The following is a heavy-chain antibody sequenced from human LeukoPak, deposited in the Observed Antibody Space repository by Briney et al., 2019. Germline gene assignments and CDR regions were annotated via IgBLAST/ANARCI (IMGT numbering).Heavy chain of an antibody. D-gene: IGHD1-26*01. J-gene: IGHJ4*02. CDR1: GGSIRSYY. CDR3: ARGRSGSYCRFDY. V-gene: IGHV4-59*01. CDR2: ISDSGGT. Sequence: SETLSLTCTVSGGSIRSYYWSWIRQPPGKGLEWIGHISDSGGTNFNPSLKSRVTISVDTSKNQFSLKLSSVTAADTAVYYCARGRSGSYCRFDYWGQGTLVTVSS.